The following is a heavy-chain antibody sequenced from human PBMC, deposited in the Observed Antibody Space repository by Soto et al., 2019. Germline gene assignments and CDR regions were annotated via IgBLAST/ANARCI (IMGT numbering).Heavy chain of an antibody. D-gene: IGHD5-12*01. V-gene: IGHV3-15*01. CDR1: GFTFSNAW. J-gene: IGHJ6*02. Sequence: GGSLRLSCAASGFTFSNAWMSWVRQAPGKGLEWVGRIKSKTDGGTTDYAAPVKGRSTISRDDSKNTLYLQMNSLKTEDTAVYYCTTGRDGYNPYYYYGMDVWGQGATVTVSS. CDR3: TTGRDGYNPYYYYGMDV. CDR2: IKSKTDGGTT.